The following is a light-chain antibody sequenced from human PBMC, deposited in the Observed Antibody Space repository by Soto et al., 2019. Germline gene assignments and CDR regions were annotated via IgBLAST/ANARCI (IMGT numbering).Light chain of an antibody. J-gene: IGKJ1*01. V-gene: IGKV3-15*01. Sequence: EIVMTQSPATLSASPGERATLSCRASQSVSSNLAWYQQKPGQAPRLLIYGASTRATGIPARFSGSGSGAEFTLTISSLQSEDFAVYYCQQYNKWPWTFGQGTKVDIK. CDR1: QSVSSN. CDR3: QQYNKWPWT. CDR2: GAS.